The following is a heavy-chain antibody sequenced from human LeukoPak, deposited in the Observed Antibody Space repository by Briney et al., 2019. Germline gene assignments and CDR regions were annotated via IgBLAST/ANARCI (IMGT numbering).Heavy chain of an antibody. V-gene: IGHV1-18*01. CDR2: ISAYNGNT. Sequence: ASVKVSCKASGYTFTSYGISWVRQAPGQGLEWMGWISAYNGNTYYTQEVQGRVTMTTDTPTNTAYMELRSLRSDDTAVYYCARRGLRYNYDFDNWGQGTLVTVSS. J-gene: IGHJ4*02. D-gene: IGHD5-18*01. CDR1: GYTFTSYG. CDR3: ARRGLRYNYDFDN.